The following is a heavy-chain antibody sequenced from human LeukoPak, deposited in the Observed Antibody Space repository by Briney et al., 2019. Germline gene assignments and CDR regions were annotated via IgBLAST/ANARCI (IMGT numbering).Heavy chain of an antibody. CDR2: MYYLGST. CDR1: GGSISSYY. CDR3: ARDTHYYDSSGVDAFDI. D-gene: IGHD3-22*01. Sequence: SSETLSLTCTVSGGSISSYYWSWIRQPPRKGREWVGYMYYLGSTNYNPSLTSRVTISLDTSNNQFSLKLSSVPAADTAVYYCARDTHYYDSSGVDAFDIWGQGTMVTVSS. J-gene: IGHJ3*02. V-gene: IGHV4-59*01.